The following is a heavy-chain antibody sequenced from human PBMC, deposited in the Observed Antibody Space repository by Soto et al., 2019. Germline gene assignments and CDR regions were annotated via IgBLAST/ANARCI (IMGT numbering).Heavy chain of an antibody. CDR2: TYHRGST. Sequence: SETLSLTCSVSCVSISSYFWSWIRQAPGGGLEWIGYTYHRGSTNYSPSLKSRVAISLDTSENQFPLKANSVTAADTAVYYCARIGGYHGPLDYWGQGTPVTVSS. CDR3: ARIGGYHGPLDY. D-gene: IGHD6-25*01. V-gene: IGHV4-59*01. J-gene: IGHJ4*02. CDR1: CVSISSYF.